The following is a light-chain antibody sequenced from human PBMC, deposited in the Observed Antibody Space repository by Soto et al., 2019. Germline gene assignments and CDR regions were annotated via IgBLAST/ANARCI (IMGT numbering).Light chain of an antibody. Sequence: QSALTQPASVSGSPGQSITISSPGTSSDVGDYNYVSWYQQYPGKAPKLMIHEVNHRPSGVSDRFSGSKSGNTASLTISGLQAEDEADYYCSSYTSSNTYVFGTGTKVTVL. CDR3: SSYTSSNTYV. CDR1: SSDVGDYNY. V-gene: IGLV2-14*01. J-gene: IGLJ1*01. CDR2: EVN.